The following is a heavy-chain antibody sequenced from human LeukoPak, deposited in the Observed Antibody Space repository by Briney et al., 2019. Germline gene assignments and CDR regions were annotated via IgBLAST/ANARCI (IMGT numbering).Heavy chain of an antibody. V-gene: IGHV1-2*02. CDR3: ARDRPLDADDYYGFYFFDY. D-gene: IGHD3-10*01. CDR1: GYTFTGYY. J-gene: IGHJ4*02. CDR2: INPNSGGT. Sequence: ASVRVSCKAAGYTFTGYYMHWVRQAPGQGREWMGWINPNSGGTNPAQKFQGRVTMTRDTSISTAYMELSRLRSDDTAVYYCARDRPLDADDYYGFYFFDYWGQGTLVTVSS.